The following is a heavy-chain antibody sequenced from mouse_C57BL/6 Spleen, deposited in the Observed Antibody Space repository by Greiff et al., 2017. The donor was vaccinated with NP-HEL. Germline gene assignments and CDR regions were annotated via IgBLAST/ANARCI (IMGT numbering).Heavy chain of an antibody. CDR3: ARGDYDGAMDY. CDR1: GYSITSGYD. D-gene: IGHD2-4*01. Sequence: EVHLVESGPGMVKPSQSLSLTCTVTGYSITSGYDWHWIRHFPGNKLEWMGYISYSGSTNYNPSLKSRISITHDTSKNHFFLKLNSVTTEDTATYYCARGDYDGAMDYWGQGTSVTVSS. CDR2: ISYSGST. J-gene: IGHJ4*01. V-gene: IGHV3-1*01.